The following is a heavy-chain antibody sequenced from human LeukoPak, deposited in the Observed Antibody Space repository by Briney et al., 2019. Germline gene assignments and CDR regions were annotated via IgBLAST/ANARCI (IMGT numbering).Heavy chain of an antibody. J-gene: IGHJ4*02. CDR3: ARGRGGRYFDWLLSPSCFDY. Sequence: SETLSLTCAVYGGSFSGYYWSWIRQPPGKGLEWIGEINHSGSTNYNPSLKSRVTISVDMSKNQFSLKLSSVTAADTAVYYCARGRGGRYFDWLLSPSCFDYWGQGTLVTVSS. V-gene: IGHV4-34*01. CDR1: GGSFSGYY. CDR2: INHSGST. D-gene: IGHD3-9*01.